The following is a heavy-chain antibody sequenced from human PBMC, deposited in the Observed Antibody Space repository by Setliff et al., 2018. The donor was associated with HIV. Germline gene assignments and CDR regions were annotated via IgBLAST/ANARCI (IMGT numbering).Heavy chain of an antibody. CDR2: IYSDGRT. V-gene: IGHV3-53*01. Sequence: GGSLRLSCAASGFSVSNNYMTWVRQAPGKGLEWVSVIYSDGRTYYAASVKGRFTISRDDSKSIAYLQMNSLKTEDTAVYYCTRENIVVVTAIRRYYYYYMDVWGKGTTVTVSS. CDR3: TRENIVVVTAIRRYYYYYMDV. D-gene: IGHD2-21*02. CDR1: GFSVSNNY. J-gene: IGHJ6*03.